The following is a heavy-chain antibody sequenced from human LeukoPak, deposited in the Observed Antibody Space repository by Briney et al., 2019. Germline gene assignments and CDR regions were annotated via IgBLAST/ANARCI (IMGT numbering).Heavy chain of an antibody. CDR1: GGSFSGYY. D-gene: IGHD6-19*01. J-gene: IGHJ4*02. Sequence: PSETLSLTCAVYGGSFSGYYWNWLRQPPGKGLEWIGEINHSGSTNYNPSLKSRVTISVDTSKNPFSLKLSSVTAADTAVYYCARAVQGIAVQSLDYWGQGTLVTVSS. CDR2: INHSGST. V-gene: IGHV4-34*01. CDR3: ARAVQGIAVQSLDY.